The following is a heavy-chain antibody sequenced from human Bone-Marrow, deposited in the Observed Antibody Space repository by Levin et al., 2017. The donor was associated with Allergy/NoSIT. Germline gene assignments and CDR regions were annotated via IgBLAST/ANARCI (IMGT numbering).Heavy chain of an antibody. J-gene: IGHJ3*01. CDR2: IYSGGTI. Sequence: GASVKVSCAASDFFVSGNYMSWVRQAPGKGLEWVSIIYSGGTIFYTDSVRGRFTFSRDNSENMLYLQMNSLRAEDTAMYFCARHNQIMDAFDLWGQGTMVTVSS. CDR3: ARHNQIMDAFDL. D-gene: IGHD3-16*01. CDR1: DFFVSGNY. V-gene: IGHV3-53*01.